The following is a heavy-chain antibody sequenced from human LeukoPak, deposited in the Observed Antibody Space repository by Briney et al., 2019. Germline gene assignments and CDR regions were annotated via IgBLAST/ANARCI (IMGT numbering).Heavy chain of an antibody. CDR1: GFSFSDYG. D-gene: IGHD5-18*01. Sequence: GGSLRLSCEASGFSFSDYGMHWVRQAPGKGLEWVAYIRYDSSKKNHADSVKGRFIISRDNPQKMLYVQMNSVRPEDTAVYYCAKDMEDTTTVTISDFDAWGQGTLVTVSP. CDR3: AKDMEDTTTVTISDFDA. J-gene: IGHJ5*02. CDR2: IRYDSSKK. V-gene: IGHV3-30*02.